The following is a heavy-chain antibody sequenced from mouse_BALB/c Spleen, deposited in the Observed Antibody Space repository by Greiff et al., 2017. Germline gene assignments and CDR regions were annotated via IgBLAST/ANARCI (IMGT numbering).Heavy chain of an antibody. J-gene: IGHJ3*01. D-gene: IGHD1-1*01. CDR3: SRGGYGSSGAWFAY. V-gene: IGHV5-15*02. Sequence: EVQLVESGGGLVQPGGSRKLSCAASGFTFSDYGMAWVRQAPGKGPEWVAFISNLAYSNYYADTVTGRFTISRENAKNTLYLEMSSLRSEDTAMYYCSRGGYGSSGAWFAYWGQGTLVTVSA. CDR2: ISNLAYSN. CDR1: GFTFSDYG.